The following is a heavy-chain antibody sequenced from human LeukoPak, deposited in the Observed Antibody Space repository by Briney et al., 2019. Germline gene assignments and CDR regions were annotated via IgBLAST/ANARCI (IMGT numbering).Heavy chain of an antibody. D-gene: IGHD1-26*01. Sequence: GGSLRLSCVVSGFSFSDYEMAWVRQAPGMGLEWISYISNSGDIRRYADAVKGRFAISRDKAKNSVSLQMNSLRADDTGLYFCAGGPQYSGSYGDWGQGTLVTVSS. CDR1: GFSFSDYE. CDR3: AGGPQYSGSYGD. V-gene: IGHV3-48*03. J-gene: IGHJ4*02. CDR2: ISNSGDIR.